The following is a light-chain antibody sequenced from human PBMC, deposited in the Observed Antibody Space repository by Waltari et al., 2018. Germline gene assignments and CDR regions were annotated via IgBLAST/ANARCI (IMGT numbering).Light chain of an antibody. V-gene: IGKV1-39*01. CDR3: QQSYSILWT. CDR1: QSIRKY. Sequence: DVQMTQSPSSLSASVGDRVTITCRASQSIRKYLNWYQQKPGKAPKFLIYAASSLQSGVPSRFSGSGSGTDFTLTISSLQPEDFASYYCQQSYSILWTFGQGTKVEIK. J-gene: IGKJ1*01. CDR2: AAS.